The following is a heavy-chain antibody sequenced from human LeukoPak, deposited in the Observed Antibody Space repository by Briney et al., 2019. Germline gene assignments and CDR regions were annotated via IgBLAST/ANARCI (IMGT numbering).Heavy chain of an antibody. CDR3: ARRGESTNYGDYRFDS. V-gene: IGHV3-23*01. D-gene: IGHD4-17*01. CDR2: TSGSGGYT. CDR1: GFTFSNHA. Sequence: GGSLRLSCAASGFTFSNHAMSWVRQAPGKGLEWVSATSGSGGYTYYADSVKGRFTISRDNSKNTLYLQMNSLRAEDTAAYYCARRGESTNYGDYRFDSWGQGTLVTVSS. J-gene: IGHJ4*02.